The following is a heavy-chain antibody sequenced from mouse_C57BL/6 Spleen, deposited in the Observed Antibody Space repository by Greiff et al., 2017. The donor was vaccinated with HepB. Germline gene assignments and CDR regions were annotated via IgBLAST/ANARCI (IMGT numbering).Heavy chain of an antibody. CDR1: GFTFSSYA. Sequence: EVQGVESGEGLVKPGGSLKLSCAASGFTFSSYAMSWVRQTPEKRLEWVAYISSGGDYIYYADTVKGRFTISRDNARNTLYLQMSSLKSEDTAMYYCTRDDLLKGMDYWGQGTSVTVSS. D-gene: IGHD2-14*01. CDR3: TRDDLLKGMDY. J-gene: IGHJ4*01. V-gene: IGHV5-9-1*02. CDR2: ISSGGDYI.